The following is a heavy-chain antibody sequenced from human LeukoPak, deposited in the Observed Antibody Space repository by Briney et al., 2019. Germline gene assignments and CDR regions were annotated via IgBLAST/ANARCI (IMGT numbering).Heavy chain of an antibody. CDR2: IYYTGRT. V-gene: IGHV4-59*08. CDR1: GGSMRSYY. CDR3: ARRGDRSGPTLVRSEPYDASDAFDI. Sequence: SETLSLTCTVSGGSMRSYYWSWIRQTPEKGLEWIGYIYYTGRTNYNPSLQSRVGISVDKSKNQFSLRLSSVTAADTALYYCARRGDRSGPTLVRSEPYDASDAFDIWGQGTMVTVSS. J-gene: IGHJ3*02. D-gene: IGHD3-22*01.